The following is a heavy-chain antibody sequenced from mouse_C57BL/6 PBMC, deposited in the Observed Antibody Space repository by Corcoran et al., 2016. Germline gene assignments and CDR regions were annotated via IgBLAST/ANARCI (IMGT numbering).Heavy chain of an antibody. CDR3: ARSDDYVPFDY. CDR1: GYTFTSYG. CDR2: IYPRSGNT. V-gene: IGHV1-81*01. D-gene: IGHD2-4*01. J-gene: IGHJ2*01. Sequence: QVQLQQSGAELARPGASVKLSCKASGYTFTSYGISWVKQRTGQGLEWIGEIYPRSGNTYYNEKFKGKSTLTADKSSSTAYMELSSLTSEDSAVYFCARSDDYVPFDYWGQGTTLTVSS.